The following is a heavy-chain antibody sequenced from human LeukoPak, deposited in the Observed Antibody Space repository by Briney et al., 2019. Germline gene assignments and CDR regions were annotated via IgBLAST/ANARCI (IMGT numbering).Heavy chain of an antibody. CDR3: ARDSRTYYYDSSGYQPGGY. Sequence: GGSLRLSCAASGFTFSSYAMHWVRQAPGKGLEWVAVISYDGSNKYYADSVKGRFTISRGNSKNTLYLQMNSLRAEDTAVYYCARDSRTYYYDSSGYQPGGYWGQGTLVTVSS. CDR1: GFTFSSYA. V-gene: IGHV3-30*04. D-gene: IGHD3-22*01. J-gene: IGHJ4*02. CDR2: ISYDGSNK.